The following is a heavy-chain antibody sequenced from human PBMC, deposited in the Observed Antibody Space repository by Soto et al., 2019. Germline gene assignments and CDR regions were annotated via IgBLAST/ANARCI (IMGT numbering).Heavy chain of an antibody. CDR1: GYSFASYW. CDR3: ASSRGVSPTGYYYYGMDV. J-gene: IGHJ6*02. Sequence: PGEALKSSCKRSGYSFASYWIGWVRQMPGKGLEWMGIIYPGDSDTRYSPSFQGQVTISADKSISTAYLQWSSLKASDTAMYYCASSRGVSPTGYYYYGMDVWGQGTTVTVSS. V-gene: IGHV5-51*01. D-gene: IGHD3-10*01. CDR2: IYPGDSDT.